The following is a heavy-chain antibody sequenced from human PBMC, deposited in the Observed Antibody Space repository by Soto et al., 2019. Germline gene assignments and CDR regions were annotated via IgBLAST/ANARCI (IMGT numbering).Heavy chain of an antibody. CDR1: GFTFSSYS. CDR2: ISSSSSYI. D-gene: IGHD4-4*01. CDR3: AKVPSRDYINDY. J-gene: IGHJ4*02. V-gene: IGHV3-21*01. Sequence: GGSLRLSCAASGFTFSSYSMNWVRQAPGKGLEWVSSISSSSSYIYYADSVKGRFTISRDNAKNSLYLQMNSLRAEDTAVYYCAKVPSRDYINDYWGPGTLVTVSS.